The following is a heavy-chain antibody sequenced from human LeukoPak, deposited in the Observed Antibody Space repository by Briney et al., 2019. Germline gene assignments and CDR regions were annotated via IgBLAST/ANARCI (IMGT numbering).Heavy chain of an antibody. J-gene: IGHJ6*03. Sequence: SGTLSLTCGVYAGSFSGYYWTWIRQSPGKGLEWIGKITHSGSTKYNPSLKSRVTISIDTSNNQFSLKVSSVTAADTAVYYCARGEGYSYSDDYYFFYMDVWGKGTTVTISS. D-gene: IGHD5-18*01. V-gene: IGHV4-34*01. CDR2: ITHSGST. CDR3: ARGEGYSYSDDYYFFYMDV. CDR1: AGSFSGYY.